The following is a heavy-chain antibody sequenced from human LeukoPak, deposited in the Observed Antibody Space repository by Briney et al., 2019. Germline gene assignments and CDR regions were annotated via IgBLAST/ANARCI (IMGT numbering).Heavy chain of an antibody. J-gene: IGHJ6*02. CDR3: AKAASSSWPSYYYGMDV. CDR2: ISGSGGST. D-gene: IGHD6-13*01. CDR1: GFTFSTYC. Sequence: GGSLRLSCAASGFTFSTYCMHWVRQAPGKGLEWVSSISGSGGSTYYADSVKGRFTISKDNSKNTVYLQMSSLRVDDTAVYYCAKAASSSWPSYYYGMDVWGQGTTVTVSS. V-gene: IGHV3-23*01.